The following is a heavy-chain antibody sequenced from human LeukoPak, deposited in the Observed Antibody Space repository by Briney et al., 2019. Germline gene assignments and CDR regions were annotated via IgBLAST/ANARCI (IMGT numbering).Heavy chain of an antibody. CDR3: ARASSGWLLGYFDY. CDR1: GGSISSYY. J-gene: IGHJ4*02. CDR2: IYYSGST. Sequence: SVTLSLTCTVSGGSISSYYWSWIRQPPGKGLEWIGYIYYSGSTNYNPSLKSRVTISVDTSKNQFSLKLSSVTAADTAVYYCARASSGWLLGYFDYWGQGTLVTVSS. V-gene: IGHV4-59*01. D-gene: IGHD6-19*01.